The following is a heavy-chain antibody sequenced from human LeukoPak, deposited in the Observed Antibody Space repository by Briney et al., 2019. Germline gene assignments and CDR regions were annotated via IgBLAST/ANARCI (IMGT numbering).Heavy chain of an antibody. V-gene: IGHV3-11*01. CDR1: GFTFSDYY. CDR2: IRSSGSTI. CDR3: ARAPKYRLVGVPKGPFDP. D-gene: IGHD1-26*01. J-gene: IGHJ5*02. Sequence: PGGSLRLSCAASGFTFSDYYMSWIRQAPGTGLEWVSYIRSSGSTIYYADSVKGRFTISRDNAKNSLYLQMNSLRAEDTAVYYCARAPKYRLVGVPKGPFDPWGQGTLVTVSS.